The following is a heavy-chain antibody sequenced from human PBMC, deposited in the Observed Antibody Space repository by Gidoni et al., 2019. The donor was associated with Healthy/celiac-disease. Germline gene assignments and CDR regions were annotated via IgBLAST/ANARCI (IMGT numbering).Heavy chain of an antibody. CDR2: IKQDGSEK. CDR3: ARVGIAAAGTWGYYYYGMDV. Sequence: EVQLVESGGGLVQPGGCLRLSCAAPGVTFSSYWMSWVRQAPGKGLEWVANIKQDGSEKYYVDSVKGRFTISRDNAKNSLYLQMNSLRAEDTAVYYCARVGIAAAGTWGYYYYGMDVWGQGTTVTVSS. V-gene: IGHV3-7*03. J-gene: IGHJ6*02. D-gene: IGHD6-13*01. CDR1: GVTFSSYW.